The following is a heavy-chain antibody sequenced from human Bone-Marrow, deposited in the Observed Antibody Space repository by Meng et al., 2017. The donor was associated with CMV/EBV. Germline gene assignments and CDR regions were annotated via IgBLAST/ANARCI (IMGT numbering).Heavy chain of an antibody. CDR3: ARVSGAFQRSFDY. CDR1: GFTFSDHY. CDR2: TRDKANSYTT. D-gene: IGHD1-26*01. V-gene: IGHV3-72*01. Sequence: GGSLRLSCAAFGFTFSDHYIDWARRAPGKGLEWVGRTRDKANSYTTEYAASVKGRFIISRDDSRDSVFLQMNSLKTEDTAVYYCARVSGAFQRSFDYWGQGTLVTVSS. J-gene: IGHJ4*02.